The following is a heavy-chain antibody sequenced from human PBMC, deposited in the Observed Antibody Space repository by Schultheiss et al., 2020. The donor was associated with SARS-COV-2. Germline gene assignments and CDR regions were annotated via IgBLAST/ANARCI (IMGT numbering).Heavy chain of an antibody. CDR3: AKRGPRDSSGNEGFDY. J-gene: IGHJ4*02. Sequence: ESLKISCAASGFTFSSYAMSWVRQAPGKGLEWVSAISGSGGSTYYADSVKGRFTISRDNSKNTLYLQMNSLRAEDTAVYYCAKRGPRDSSGNEGFDYWGQGTLVTVSS. V-gene: IGHV3-23*01. CDR2: ISGSGGST. D-gene: IGHD3-22*01. CDR1: GFTFSSYA.